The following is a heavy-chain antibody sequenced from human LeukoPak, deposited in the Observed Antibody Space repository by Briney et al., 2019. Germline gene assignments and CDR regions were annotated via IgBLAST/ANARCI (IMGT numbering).Heavy chain of an antibody. V-gene: IGHV3-21*01. Sequence: GGSLRLSCAASGFTFSSYSMNWVRQAPGKGLEWVSSISSSSSYIYYADSVKGRFTISRDNAKNSLYLQMNSLRAEDTAVYYCRSYCGGDCPYYFDYWGQGTLVTVSS. CDR2: ISSSSSYI. J-gene: IGHJ4*02. CDR3: RSYCGGDCPYYFDY. D-gene: IGHD2-21*01. CDR1: GFTFSSYS.